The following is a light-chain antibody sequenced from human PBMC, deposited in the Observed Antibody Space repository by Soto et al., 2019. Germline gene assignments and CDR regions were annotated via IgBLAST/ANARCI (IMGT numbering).Light chain of an antibody. J-gene: IGLJ2*01. V-gene: IGLV1-44*01. CDR1: SSNIGSNT. CDR3: AAWDDSLNGVV. Sequence: QSVLTQPPSASGTPGQRVTISCSGSSSNIGSNTVNWYQQLPGTAPKLLLSTNDQRPSGVPDRFSGSKSGTSASLAISGLQSEDEADYYCAAWDDSLNGVVFGGGTKLTVL. CDR2: TND.